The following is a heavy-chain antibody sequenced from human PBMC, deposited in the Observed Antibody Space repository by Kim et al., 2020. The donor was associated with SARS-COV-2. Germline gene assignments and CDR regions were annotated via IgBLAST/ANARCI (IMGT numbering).Heavy chain of an antibody. D-gene: IGHD3-22*01. CDR3: ARRPYYYDSSGYYYYYYYGMDV. CDR2: ISSSSSYI. CDR1: GFTFSSYS. Sequence: GGSLRLSCAASGFTFSSYSMNWVRQAPGKGLEWVSSISSSSSYIYYADSVKGRFTISRDNAKNSLYLQMNSLRAEDTAVYYCARRPYYYDSSGYYYYYYYGMDVWGQGTTVTVSS. V-gene: IGHV3-21*01. J-gene: IGHJ6*02.